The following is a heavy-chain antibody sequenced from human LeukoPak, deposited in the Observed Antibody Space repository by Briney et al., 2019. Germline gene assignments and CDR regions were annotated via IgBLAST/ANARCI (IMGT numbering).Heavy chain of an antibody. D-gene: IGHD2-15*01. CDR1: GGSFSGYY. CDR3: ARAPGYCSGGSCYTDQGFDY. Sequence: PSETLSLTCAVYGGSFSGYYWSWIRQPPGKGLEWIGEINHSGSTNYNPSLKSRVTISVDTSKNQFSLKLSSVTAADTAVYYCARAPGYCSGGSCYTDQGFDYWGQGTLVTVSS. J-gene: IGHJ4*02. CDR2: INHSGST. V-gene: IGHV4-34*01.